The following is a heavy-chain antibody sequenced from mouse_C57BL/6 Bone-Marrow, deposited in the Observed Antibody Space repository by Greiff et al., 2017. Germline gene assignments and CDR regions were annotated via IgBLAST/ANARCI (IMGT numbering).Heavy chain of an antibody. CDR1: GYTFTSYW. CDR3: ARGRFITTVVADYAMDY. Sequence: QVHVKQSGTELVKPGASVKLSCKASGYTFTSYWMHWVKQRPGQGLEWIGNINPSNGGTNYNEKFKSKATLTVDKSSSTAYMQLSSLTSEDSAVYYCARGRFITTVVADYAMDYWGQGTSVTVSS. D-gene: IGHD1-1*01. V-gene: IGHV1-53*01. CDR2: INPSNGGT. J-gene: IGHJ4*01.